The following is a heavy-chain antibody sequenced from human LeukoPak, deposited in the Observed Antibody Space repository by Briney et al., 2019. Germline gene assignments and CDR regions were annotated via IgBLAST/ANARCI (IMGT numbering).Heavy chain of an antibody. Sequence: PSETLSLTCTVSGGSISSSSYYWGWIRQPPGKGLEWIGSIYYSGSTYYNPSLKSRVTISVDTSKNQFSLKLSSVTAADTAVYYCARPEGVISYWGQGTLVTVSS. CDR3: ARPEGVISY. CDR2: IYYSGST. CDR1: GGSISSSSYY. V-gene: IGHV4-39*01. J-gene: IGHJ4*02. D-gene: IGHD3-10*01.